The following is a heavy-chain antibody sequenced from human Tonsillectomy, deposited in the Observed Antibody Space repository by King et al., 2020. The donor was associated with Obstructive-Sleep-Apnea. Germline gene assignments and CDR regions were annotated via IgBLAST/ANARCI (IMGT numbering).Heavy chain of an antibody. D-gene: IGHD2-8*01. J-gene: IGHJ5*02. CDR1: GFTFSDYA. CDR3: AKDNGQEVYRWFDP. V-gene: IGHV3-23*04. Sequence: VQLVESGGGSVQPGGSLRLSCAASGFTFSDYAMSWVRQAPGKGLEWVSAISRRGDSPYYADTVKGRFTISRDNSRNTLYLQMNSLRAEGTAVYYCAKDNGQEVYRWFDPWGQGTLVTVSS. CDR2: ISRRGDSP.